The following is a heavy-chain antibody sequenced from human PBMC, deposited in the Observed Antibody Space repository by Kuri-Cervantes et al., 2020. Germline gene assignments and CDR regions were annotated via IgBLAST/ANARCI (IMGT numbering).Heavy chain of an antibody. D-gene: IGHD4-11*01. CDR2: ISGGGGST. CDR1: GFTFSYHA. Sequence: GESLKISCSVSGFTFSYHAMAWVRQTPGKGLEWVSAISGGGGSTYYADSVKGRFIISRDSSKNTLYLQMNSLRAEDSAVYYCAKQGHAVTTLEHYFAHWGQGTLVTVSS. CDR3: AKQGHAVTTLEHYFAH. V-gene: IGHV3-23*01. J-gene: IGHJ4*02.